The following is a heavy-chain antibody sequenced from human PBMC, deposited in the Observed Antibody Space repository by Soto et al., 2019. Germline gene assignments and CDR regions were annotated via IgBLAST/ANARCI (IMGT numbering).Heavy chain of an antibody. J-gene: IGHJ5*02. CDR3: ARAFGELFFSWFDP. CDR2: IYSSGST. V-gene: IGHV4-31*03. D-gene: IGHD3-10*01. Sequence: PSETLSLTCTVTGGSISSGGYYWHWIRQHPGKGLEYIGYIYSSGSTYYNPSLESRVTISVDTSKNQFSLELSSVTDADTAVYYCARAFGELFFSWFDPWGQGTLVTVSS. CDR1: GGSISSGGYY.